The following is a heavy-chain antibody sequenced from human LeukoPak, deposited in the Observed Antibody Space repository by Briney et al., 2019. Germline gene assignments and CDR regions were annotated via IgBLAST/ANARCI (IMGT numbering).Heavy chain of an antibody. CDR1: GGSFSGYY. CDR2: INHSGST. CDR3: ARGRRYGDYYDY. V-gene: IGHV4-34*01. J-gene: IGHJ4*02. D-gene: IGHD4-17*01. Sequence: SETLSLTCAVYGGSFSGYYWSWIRQPPGKGLEWIGEINHSGSTNYNPSLKSRVTISVGTSRNQFSLKLSSVTAADTAVYYCARGRRYGDYYDYWGQGTLVTVSS.